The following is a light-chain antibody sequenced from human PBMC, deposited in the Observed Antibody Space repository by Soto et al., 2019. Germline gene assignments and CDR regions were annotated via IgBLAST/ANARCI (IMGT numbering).Light chain of an antibody. CDR1: SSDVGGYNY. J-gene: IGLJ2*01. CDR3: SSYTSSSTYVI. Sequence: QSALTQPASVSGSPGQSITISCTGTSSDVGGYNYVSWYQQHPGKAPKVMIYDVSNRPSGVSNRFSGSKSGNTASLTISGLXAXXXXDYYCSSYTSSSTYVIFGGGTKLTVL. V-gene: IGLV2-14*01. CDR2: DVS.